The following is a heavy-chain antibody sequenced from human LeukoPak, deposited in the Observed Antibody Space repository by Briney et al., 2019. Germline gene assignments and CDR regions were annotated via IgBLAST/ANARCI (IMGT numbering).Heavy chain of an antibody. CDR1: GYSFTNYW. J-gene: IGHJ4*02. CDR2: IYPGGSDT. Sequence: GESLKISCKGSGYSFTNYWIGWVRQMPGKGLEWLGIIYPGGSDTRYSPSFQGQVTISADKSISTAYLQWSSLKASDTAMYYCARQFSGFHYYFDYWGQGTLVTVSS. CDR3: ARQFSGFHYYFDY. V-gene: IGHV5-51*01. D-gene: IGHD5-12*01.